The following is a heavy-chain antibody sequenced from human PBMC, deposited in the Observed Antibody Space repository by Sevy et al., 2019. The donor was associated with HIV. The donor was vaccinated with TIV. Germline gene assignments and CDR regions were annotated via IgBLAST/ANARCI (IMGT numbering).Heavy chain of an antibody. CDR3: ARDEGYGPKYYFDY. J-gene: IGHJ4*02. Sequence: GGSLRLSCAASGFTFSSYGMHWVRQAPGNGLEWVAVIWYDGSNKYYADSVKGRFTISRDNSKNTLYLQMNSLRAEDTAVYYCARDEGYGPKYYFDYLGQGTMVTVSS. CDR1: GFTFSSYG. V-gene: IGHV3-33*01. CDR2: IWYDGSNK. D-gene: IGHD5-18*01.